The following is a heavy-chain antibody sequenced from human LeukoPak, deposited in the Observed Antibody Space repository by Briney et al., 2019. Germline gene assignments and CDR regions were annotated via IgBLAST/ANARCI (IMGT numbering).Heavy chain of an antibody. CDR3: ARGNNDYGDYFDY. D-gene: IGHD4-17*01. Sequence: GASVKVSCKASGYTFTNYGFSWVRQAPGQGLEWMGWISADNGNTNYAQKLQGRVTMATDTSTSTAYMELRSLRSGDTAVYYCARGNNDYGDYFDYWGQGTLVTVSS. CDR1: GYTFTNYG. V-gene: IGHV1-18*01. J-gene: IGHJ4*02. CDR2: ISADNGNT.